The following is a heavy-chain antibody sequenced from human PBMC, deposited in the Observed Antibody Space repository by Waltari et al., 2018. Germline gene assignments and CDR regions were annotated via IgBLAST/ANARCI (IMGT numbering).Heavy chain of an antibody. CDR1: GFTFSSYS. J-gene: IGHJ4*02. Sequence: QVQLVESGGGVVQPGRDLRLSCAASGFTFSSYSMRWVRQAPGKGLECVAVISYDGSNKYYADSVKGRFTISRDNSKNTLYLQMNSLRAEDTAVYFCARGGDDGRGYYPRDYWGQGTLVTVSS. V-gene: IGHV3-30*03. D-gene: IGHD3-22*01. CDR2: ISYDGSNK. CDR3: ARGGDDGRGYYPRDY.